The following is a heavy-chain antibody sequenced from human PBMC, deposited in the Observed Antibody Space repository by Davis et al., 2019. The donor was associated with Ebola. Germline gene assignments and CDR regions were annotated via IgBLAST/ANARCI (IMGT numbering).Heavy chain of an antibody. V-gene: IGHV3-7*01. CDR2: IHEDGSQR. Sequence: PGGSLRLSCTASEFPFSGYWMNWVRQAPGKGLEWVANIHEDGSQRNYVDSVRGRFTISRDNAKNTVFLQMNSVRAEDTAVYYCVRGHYDEYWGQGTLVTVSS. J-gene: IGHJ4*02. CDR3: VRGHYDEY. CDR1: EFPFSGYW. D-gene: IGHD3-22*01.